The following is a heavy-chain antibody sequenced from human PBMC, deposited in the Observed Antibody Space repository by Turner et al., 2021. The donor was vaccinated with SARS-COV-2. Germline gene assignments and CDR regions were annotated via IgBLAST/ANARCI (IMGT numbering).Heavy chain of an antibody. J-gene: IGHJ2*01. CDR2: ILRDGSDQ. CDR1: GFIFTNHD. Sequence: QVQLVESGGGVVQPGGPLGLSCAASGFIFTNHDLHWVRQAPGKGLEWVAAILRDGSDQYYADSVKGRFTISRDTSKKTVILQMNALRAEDTATYFCAKDLTVPGAPSSYWYFDFWGRGALVTVSS. CDR3: AKDLTVPGAPSSYWYFDF. V-gene: IGHV3-30*02. D-gene: IGHD3-9*01.